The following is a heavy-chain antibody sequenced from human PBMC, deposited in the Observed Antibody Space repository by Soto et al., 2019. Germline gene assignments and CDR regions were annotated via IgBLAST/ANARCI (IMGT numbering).Heavy chain of an antibody. Sequence: GGSMRLSGAASGFSFSSYAMHWVRQAPGKGLECVAVISCAGSNKYYAESVKGRLSLSCENSENTLYLQLDSLRAEDTAVYYCARDQGYLSSTSCRYYYYHGMDVWRQGTTVTVSS. J-gene: IGHJ6*02. D-gene: IGHD2-2*01. CDR1: GFSFSSYA. V-gene: IGHV3-30-3*01. CDR3: ARDQGYLSSTSCRYYYYHGMDV. CDR2: ISCAGSNK.